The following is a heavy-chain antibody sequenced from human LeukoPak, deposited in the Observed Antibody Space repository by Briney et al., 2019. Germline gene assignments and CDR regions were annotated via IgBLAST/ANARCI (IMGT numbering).Heavy chain of an antibody. D-gene: IGHD2-2*01. Sequence: GGSLRLSCAASGFTFSDYYMSWIRQAPGKGLEWVSYISSSGSTIYYADSVKGRFTISRDYAKNSLYLQMNSLRAEDTAVYYCARDRGYCSSTSCYDFDYWGQGTLVTVSS. CDR2: ISSSGSTI. J-gene: IGHJ4*02. CDR3: ARDRGYCSSTSCYDFDY. V-gene: IGHV3-11*01. CDR1: GFTFSDYY.